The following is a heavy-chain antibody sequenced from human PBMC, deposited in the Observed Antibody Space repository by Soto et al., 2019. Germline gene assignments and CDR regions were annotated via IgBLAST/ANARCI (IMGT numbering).Heavy chain of an antibody. Sequence: GGSLRLSCAASGFTFSSYGMHWVRQAPGKGLEWVAVISYDGSNKYYADSVKGRFTISRDNSKNTLYLQMNSLRAEDTAVYYCAKDQGSSGYGTLDYWGQGTLVNVPS. J-gene: IGHJ4*02. V-gene: IGHV3-30*18. CDR1: GFTFSSYG. CDR3: AKDQGSSGYGTLDY. CDR2: ISYDGSNK. D-gene: IGHD3-22*01.